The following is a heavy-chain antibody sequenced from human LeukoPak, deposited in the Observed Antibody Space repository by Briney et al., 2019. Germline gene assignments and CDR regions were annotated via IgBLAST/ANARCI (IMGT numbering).Heavy chain of an antibody. CDR1: GYSFTSYW. D-gene: IGHD7-27*01. CDR2: IYPGDSDT. CDR3: ARHHQFMGTYYYYGMDV. Sequence: GESLKISCKGSGYSFTSYWIGWVRQLPGKGLEWMGIIYPGDSDTRYSPSFQGQVTISADKSISTAYLQWSSLKASDTAMYYCARHHQFMGTYYYYGMDVWGQGTTVTVSS. J-gene: IGHJ6*02. V-gene: IGHV5-51*01.